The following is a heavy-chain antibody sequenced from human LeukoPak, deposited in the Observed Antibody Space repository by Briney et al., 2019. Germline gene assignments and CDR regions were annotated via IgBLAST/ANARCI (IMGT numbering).Heavy chain of an antibody. J-gene: IGHJ4*02. V-gene: IGHV3-48*01. CDR2: ISSSSSTI. CDR1: GFTFSSYS. Sequence: PGGSLRLSCAATGFTFSSYSMNWVRQARGKGLEWVSYISSSSSTIYYADSVKGRFTISRDNAKNSLYLQMNSLRAEDTAVYYCARDGDIVVVPAAMDYWGQGTLVTVSS. CDR3: ARDGDIVVVPAAMDY. D-gene: IGHD2-2*01.